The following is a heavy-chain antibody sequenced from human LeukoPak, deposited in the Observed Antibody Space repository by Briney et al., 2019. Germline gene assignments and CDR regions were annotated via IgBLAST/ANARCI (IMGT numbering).Heavy chain of an antibody. CDR2: INPSGGST. Sequence: GASVTVSCKASGYTFTSYYMHWVRQAPGQGLEWMGIINPSGGSTSYAQKFQGRVTMTRDTSTSTVYMEPSSLRSEDTAVYYCAAVVAATMPPVDYWGQGTLVTVSS. CDR3: AAVVAATMPPVDY. J-gene: IGHJ4*02. CDR1: GYTFTSYY. D-gene: IGHD2-15*01. V-gene: IGHV1-46*01.